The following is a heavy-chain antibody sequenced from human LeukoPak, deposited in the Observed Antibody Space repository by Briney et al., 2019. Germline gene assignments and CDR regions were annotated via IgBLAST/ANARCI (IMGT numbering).Heavy chain of an antibody. CDR3: AGDNPPYHDIFDY. Sequence: SETLSLTCTVSGGSISTYYWSWIRQPPGKGLEWIGYVYSSGSTNYNPSLKSRVTISEDTSKNQFSLKLSSVTAADTAVYYCAGDNPPYHDIFDYWGQGALVTVSS. J-gene: IGHJ4*02. CDR1: GGSISTYY. CDR2: VYSSGST. V-gene: IGHV4-59*01. D-gene: IGHD3-9*01.